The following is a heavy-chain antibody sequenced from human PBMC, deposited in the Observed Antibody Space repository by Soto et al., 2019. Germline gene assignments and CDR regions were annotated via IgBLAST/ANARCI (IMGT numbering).Heavy chain of an antibody. CDR1: GGAIPCYY. V-gene: IGHV4-59*01. J-gene: IGHJ3*02. Sequence: SETLSLTCNVSGGAIPCYYWNWIRQPPGKGLEWIGYVYFSGSTKYNPSLKSRVTILVDMSKNQFFLRLTSVTSADTAVYYCSRERGAVASTADAFDIWGQGTMVTVSS. CDR3: SRERGAVASTADAFDI. CDR2: VYFSGST. D-gene: IGHD6-19*01.